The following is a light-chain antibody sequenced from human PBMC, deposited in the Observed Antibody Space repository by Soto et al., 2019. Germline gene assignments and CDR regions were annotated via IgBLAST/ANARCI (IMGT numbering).Light chain of an antibody. Sequence: QSALTQPASVSGSSGQSITVSCTGTSSDVGSYNLVSWHQHHPGKAPKLFIYEGDKRPSGVSNRFSGSKSGNTASLTISGLQAEDEADYYCCSYALGSTLVFGGGTKLTVL. CDR1: SSDVGSYNL. CDR3: CSYALGSTLV. V-gene: IGLV2-23*01. CDR2: EGD. J-gene: IGLJ2*01.